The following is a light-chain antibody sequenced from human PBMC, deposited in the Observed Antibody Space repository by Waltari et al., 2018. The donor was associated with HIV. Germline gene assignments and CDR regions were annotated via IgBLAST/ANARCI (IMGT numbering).Light chain of an antibody. CDR2: WSS. CDR1: KNVFYGANNRKY. V-gene: IGKV4-1*01. CDR3: QQTYSIPPT. J-gene: IGKJ4*01. Sequence: DIVMTQSPDSLAGSLGERATIKCKSSKNVFYGANNRKYLSWYQQKPGQPPKLICYWSSSRQSGVPDRFSGSGSGTDFTLSISSLQAEDVAVYFCQQTYSIPPTFGGGTKVEI.